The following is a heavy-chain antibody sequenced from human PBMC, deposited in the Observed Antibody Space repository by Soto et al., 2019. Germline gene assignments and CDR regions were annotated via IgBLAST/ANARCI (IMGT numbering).Heavy chain of an antibody. V-gene: IGHV1-46*03. CDR1: GYTFTSYY. D-gene: IGHD2-2*01. J-gene: IGHJ3*02. Sequence: GASVKVSCKASGYTFTSYYMHWVRQAPGQGLEWMGIINPSGGSTSYAQKFQGRVTMTRDTSTSTVYMELSSLRSEDTAVYYCARIYCSSTSCYRPDAFDIWGQGTMVTVSS. CDR3: ARIYCSSTSCYRPDAFDI. CDR2: INPSGGST.